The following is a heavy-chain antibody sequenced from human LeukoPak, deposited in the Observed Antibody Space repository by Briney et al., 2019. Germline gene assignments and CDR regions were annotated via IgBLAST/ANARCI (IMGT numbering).Heavy chain of an antibody. CDR3: ARGGDGMDV. Sequence: PGGSLRLPCVASGFSFSNSWMAWVRQAPGKGLEWVGNINYDGSQKYYVDSVKGRFTISRDNAKNTLYLQMNSLRAEDTAVYYCARGGDGMDVWGQGTTVTVSS. J-gene: IGHJ6*02. V-gene: IGHV3-7*01. CDR1: GFSFSNSW. D-gene: IGHD3-16*01. CDR2: INYDGSQK.